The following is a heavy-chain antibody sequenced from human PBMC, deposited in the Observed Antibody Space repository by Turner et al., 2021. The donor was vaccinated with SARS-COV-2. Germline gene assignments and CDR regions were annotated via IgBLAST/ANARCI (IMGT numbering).Heavy chain of an antibody. Sequence: QVQLVQSGAEVKKHGDSVRVYCKASGYTFTDYHINWVRQATGQGPEWMGYLAPDSGYSCYVQKFRGRATMTSDTSMSTAYMYLSSLTSEDTAVYYCVRVTSGRLDFDYWGQGTLVTVSS. J-gene: IGHJ4*02. CDR2: LAPDSGYS. V-gene: IGHV1-8*01. CDR1: GYTFTDYH. D-gene: IGHD1-26*01. CDR3: VRVTSGRLDFDY.